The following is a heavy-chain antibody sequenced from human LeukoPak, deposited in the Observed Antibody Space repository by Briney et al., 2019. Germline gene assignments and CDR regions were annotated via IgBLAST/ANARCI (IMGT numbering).Heavy chain of an antibody. D-gene: IGHD4-17*01. V-gene: IGHV3-7*01. Sequence: PGGSLRLSCAASGFIFGNYWMTWVRQAPGMGLEWVANIKQDGSEKYYVDSVKGRFTISRDNAKNSLYLQMNSLRVEDTAIYYCATVGAVTDGAFDVWGQGTMVTVSS. CDR1: GFIFGNYW. CDR2: IKQDGSEK. J-gene: IGHJ3*01. CDR3: ATVGAVTDGAFDV.